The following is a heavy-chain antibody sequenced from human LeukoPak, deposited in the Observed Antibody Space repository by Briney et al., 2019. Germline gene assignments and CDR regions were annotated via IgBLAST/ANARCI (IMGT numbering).Heavy chain of an antibody. D-gene: IGHD3-22*01. V-gene: IGHV3-48*01. CDR3: ARDRDYYETSGYYLTFFDS. CDR1: GFTFSTYS. J-gene: IGHJ4*02. Sequence: GGSLRLSCAASGFTFSTYSMNWVRQAPGKGLEWVSYIGSSSTSIYYADSVKGRFTISRDNAENSLYLQMNSLRAEDTAVYYCARDRDYYETSGYYLTFFDSWGQGTLVTVSS. CDR2: IGSSSTSI.